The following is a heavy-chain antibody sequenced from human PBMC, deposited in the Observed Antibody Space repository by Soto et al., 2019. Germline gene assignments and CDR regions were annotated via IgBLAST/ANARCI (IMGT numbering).Heavy chain of an antibody. Sequence: QVQLQQWGAGLLKPSETLSLTCAVYGGSFSGYYWSWIRQPPGKGLEWIGEINHSGSTNYNPSLRSRVTISVDTSKNQFSLQLSSVTAADTAVYYCARVELGYCSGGSCYSYYYYYGMDVWGQGTTFTVSS. D-gene: IGHD2-15*01. J-gene: IGHJ6*02. CDR1: GGSFSGYY. CDR2: INHSGST. CDR3: ARVELGYCSGGSCYSYYYYYGMDV. V-gene: IGHV4-34*01.